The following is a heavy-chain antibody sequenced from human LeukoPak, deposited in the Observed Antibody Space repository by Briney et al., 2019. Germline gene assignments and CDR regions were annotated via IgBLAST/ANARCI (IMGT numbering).Heavy chain of an antibody. V-gene: IGHV4-39*01. CDR2: IYYSGCT. CDR1: GGSISSSSYY. CDR3: ASGGYDYDILTGYYNGPIDY. Sequence: SETLSLTCTVSGGSISSSSYYWGWIRQPPGKGLEWIGSIYYSGCTYYNPSLKSRVTISVDTSKNPFSLKLSSVTAADTAVYYCASGGYDYDILTGYYNGPIDYWGQGTLVTVSS. D-gene: IGHD3-9*01. J-gene: IGHJ4*02.